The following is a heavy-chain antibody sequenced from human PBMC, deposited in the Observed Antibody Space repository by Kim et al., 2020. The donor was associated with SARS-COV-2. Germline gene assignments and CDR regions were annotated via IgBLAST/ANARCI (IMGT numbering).Heavy chain of an antibody. V-gene: IGHV3-48*03. CDR3: ARGYWYRAGSRMKD. J-gene: IGHJ4*02. CDR2: ISSSGSTI. Sequence: GGSLRLSCAASGFTFSSYEMNWVRQAPGKGLEWVSYISSSGSTIYYADSVKGRFTISRDNAKNSLYLQMNSLRAEDTAVYYCARGYWYRAGSRMKDWGQGTLVTVSS. D-gene: IGHD2-8*02. CDR1: GFTFSSYE.